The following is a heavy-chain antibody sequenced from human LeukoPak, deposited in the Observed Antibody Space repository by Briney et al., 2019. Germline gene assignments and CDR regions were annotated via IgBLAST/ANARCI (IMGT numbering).Heavy chain of an antibody. Sequence: ASVKVSCKASAYSFTDFYLHWVRQAPGQGLEYMGRIKPNSGATNYAQKFQGRVTMTRDTSITTAYMELSRLRSDDTAVYYCARGGSALGYWGQGTLVTVSS. V-gene: IGHV1-2*06. CDR3: ARGGSALGY. CDR2: IKPNSGAT. CDR1: AYSFTDFY. D-gene: IGHD3-10*01. J-gene: IGHJ4*02.